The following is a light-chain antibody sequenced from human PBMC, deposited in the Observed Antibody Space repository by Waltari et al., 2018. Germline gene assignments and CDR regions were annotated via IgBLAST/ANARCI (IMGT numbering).Light chain of an antibody. Sequence: QSALTQSASVSGSPGQSITISCPGTRRDVGAYNLFSWYQQLPGRAPKLILSGVTKRPSGISYRFSGSKSGNTASLTISGLQSEDEADYYCSSYTQSRTRVFGGGTKLTVL. CDR2: GVT. J-gene: IGLJ3*02. CDR3: SSYTQSRTRV. V-gene: IGLV2-23*02. CDR1: RRDVGAYNL.